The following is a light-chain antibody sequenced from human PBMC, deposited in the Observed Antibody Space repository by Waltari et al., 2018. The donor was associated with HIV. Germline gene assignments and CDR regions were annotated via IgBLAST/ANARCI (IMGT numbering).Light chain of an antibody. J-gene: IGLJ2*01. CDR1: RSNIGNNT. CDR3: AAGDDHVSAVL. Sequence: QSVLTQPPSMSATPGQRVTVSCSGARSNIGNNTVHWYMLLPGMAPNLLINNNNKRPAGAPRRSACSKSGTASSPTISGLQSEDEADYCGAAGDDHVSAVLFGGGTTLTVL. V-gene: IGLV1-44*01. CDR2: NNN.